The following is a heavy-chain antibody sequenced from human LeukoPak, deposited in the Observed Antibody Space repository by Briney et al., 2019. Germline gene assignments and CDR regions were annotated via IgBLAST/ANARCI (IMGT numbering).Heavy chain of an antibody. V-gene: IGHV1-46*01. J-gene: IGHJ3*02. CDR2: INPSSGST. D-gene: IGHD3-3*01. CDR1: GYRFTSYY. Sequence: ASVKVSCKASGYRFTSYYIHWVRQAPGQGLEWMGIINPSSGSTNFAQKFQGRVTLTRDMSTSTVYMELSSLRSEDMAVYYCAREYYDFWSGYYTGGAFDIWGQGTMVTVSS. CDR3: AREYYDFWSGYYTGGAFDI.